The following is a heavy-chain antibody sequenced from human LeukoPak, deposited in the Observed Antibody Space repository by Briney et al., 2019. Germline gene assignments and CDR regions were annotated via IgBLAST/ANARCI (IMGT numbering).Heavy chain of an antibody. J-gene: IGHJ3*02. D-gene: IGHD6-19*01. CDR3: AKDLSIAVAGTAFDI. CDR2: ISYDGSNK. V-gene: IGHV3-30*18. CDR1: GFTFSSYG. Sequence: GRCLRLSCAASGFTFSSYGMHWVRQAPGKELEWVAVISYDGSNKYYADSVKGRFTISRDNSKNTLYLQMNSLRAEDTAVYYCAKDLSIAVAGTAFDIWGQGTMVTVSS.